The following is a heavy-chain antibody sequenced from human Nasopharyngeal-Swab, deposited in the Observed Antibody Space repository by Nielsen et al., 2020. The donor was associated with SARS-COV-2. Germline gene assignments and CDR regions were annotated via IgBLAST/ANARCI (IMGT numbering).Heavy chain of an antibody. CDR2: IHTKTGNP. J-gene: IGHJ4*02. Sequence: ASVKVSCKPSGYTFTNYGINWVRRAPGQGLEWRGWIHTKTGNPTHAQGFTGRFVFSLDSSVSTAYLQITSLAPEDTAVYYCARDWSMTLGGVVPSPTSWGQGTPVTVSS. D-gene: IGHD3-16*01. V-gene: IGHV7-4-1*02. CDR3: ARDWSMTLGGVVPSPTS. CDR1: GYTFTNYG.